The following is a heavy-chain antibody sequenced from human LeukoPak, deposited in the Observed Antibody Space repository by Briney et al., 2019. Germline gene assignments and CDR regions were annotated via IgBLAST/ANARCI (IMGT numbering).Heavy chain of an antibody. D-gene: IGHD1-14*01. J-gene: IGHJ6*02. CDR2: VWYDGGNK. CDR3: ARDRYPPPWDYYYGMDV. CDR1: GFTFSSYG. Sequence: GGSLRLSCAASGFTFSSYGMHWVRQAPGKGLEWVAVVWYDGGNKYYADSVKGRFTISRDNSKNTLYLQMNSLRAEDTAVYYCARDRYPPPWDYYYGMDVWGQGTTVTVSS. V-gene: IGHV3-33*01.